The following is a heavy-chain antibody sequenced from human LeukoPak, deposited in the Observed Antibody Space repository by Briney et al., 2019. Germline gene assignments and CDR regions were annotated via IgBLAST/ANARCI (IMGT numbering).Heavy chain of an antibody. V-gene: IGHV3-21*01. CDR3: ASGGIYDSSGYYPDYFDY. D-gene: IGHD3-22*01. J-gene: IGHJ4*02. CDR2: ISSSSSYI. Sequence: GGSLRLSCAASGFTLSSYSMNWVRQAPGKGLEWVSSISSSSSYIYYADSVRGRFTISRDNAKNSLYLQMNSLRAEDTAVYYCASGGIYDSSGYYPDYFDYWGQGTLVTVSS. CDR1: GFTLSSYS.